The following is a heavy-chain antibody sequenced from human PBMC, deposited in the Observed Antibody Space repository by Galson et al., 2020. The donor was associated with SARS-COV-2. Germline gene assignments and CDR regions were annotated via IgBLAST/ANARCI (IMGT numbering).Heavy chain of an antibody. CDR1: GFTFSDCA. V-gene: IGHV3-33*01. D-gene: IGHD2-2*01. J-gene: IGHJ4*02. Sequence: GESLKISCAASGFTFSDCAMHWVRQAPGKGLEWVAVIWYNGRNDYYADSVKGRFTISRDNSKNTMYLQMNSLRVEDTAVYYCVREGESGIIAAPMDYWGQGTLVTVSS. CDR2: IWYNGRND. CDR3: VREGESGIIAAPMDY.